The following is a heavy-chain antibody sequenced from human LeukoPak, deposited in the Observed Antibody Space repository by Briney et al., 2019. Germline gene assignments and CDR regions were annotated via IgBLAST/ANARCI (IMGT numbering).Heavy chain of an antibody. CDR1: GFTFSNAW. J-gene: IGHJ4*02. Sequence: PGGSLRLSCAASGFTFSNAWTSWVRQAPGKGLEWVGRIKSKTDGGATDYAAPVKGRFTISRDDSKNTLYLQMNSLKTEDTAVYYCTTESQGYYDSSGYYCFPDYWGQGTLVTVSS. CDR3: TTESQGYYDSSGYYCFPDY. D-gene: IGHD3-22*01. CDR2: IKSKTDGGAT. V-gene: IGHV3-15*01.